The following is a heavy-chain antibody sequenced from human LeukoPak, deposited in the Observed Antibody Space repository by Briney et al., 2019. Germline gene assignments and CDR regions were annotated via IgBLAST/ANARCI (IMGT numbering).Heavy chain of an antibody. V-gene: IGHV3-48*01. Sequence: GGSLRLSCAASGFTFSSYSMNWVRQVPGKGLEWVSYISSSSSTIYYADSVKGRFTISRDNAKNSLYLQMNSLRAEDTAVYYCAREAASLVPIQNWFDPWGQGTLVTVSS. CDR3: AREAASLVPIQNWFDP. D-gene: IGHD2-2*01. CDR1: GFTFSSYS. CDR2: ISSSSSTI. J-gene: IGHJ5*02.